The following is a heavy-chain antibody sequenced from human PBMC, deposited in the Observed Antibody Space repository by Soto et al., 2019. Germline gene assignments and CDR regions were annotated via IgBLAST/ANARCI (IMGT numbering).Heavy chain of an antibody. CDR1: GGSISSGGYS. Sequence: SDTLSLTCDVSGGSISSGGYSWSWIRQPPGKGLEWIGYIYHSGSTYYNPSLKSRVTISVDRSKNQFSLKLSSVTAADTAVYYCARASTTVTTLDYWGQGTLVTVSS. D-gene: IGHD4-17*01. CDR3: ARASTTVTTLDY. CDR2: IYHSGST. V-gene: IGHV4-30-2*01. J-gene: IGHJ4*02.